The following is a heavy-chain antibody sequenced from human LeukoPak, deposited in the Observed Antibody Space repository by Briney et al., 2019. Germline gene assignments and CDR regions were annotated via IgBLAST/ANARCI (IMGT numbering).Heavy chain of an antibody. J-gene: IGHJ4*02. D-gene: IGHD5-12*01. CDR3: AKDHRGYSGYEYDY. CDR2: ISGSGGST. CDR1: GFTFSSYA. Sequence: GGSLRLSCAASGFTFSSYAMSWVRQAPGKGLEWVSAISGSGGSTYYADSVMGRFTISRDNSKNTLYLQMNSLRAEDTAVYYCAKDHRGYSGYEYDYWGQGTLVTVSS. V-gene: IGHV3-23*01.